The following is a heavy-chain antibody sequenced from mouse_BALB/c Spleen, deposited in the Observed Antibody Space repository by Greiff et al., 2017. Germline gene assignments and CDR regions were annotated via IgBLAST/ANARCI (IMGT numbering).Heavy chain of an antibody. CDR3: ARGGGITTRGYYCDY. CDR1: GFTFSSYA. D-gene: IGHD2-4*01. Sequence: EVQVVESGGGLVKPGGSLKLSCAASGFTFSSYAMSWVRQTPEKRLEWVASISSGGSTYYPDSVKGRFTISRDNARNILYLQMSSLRSEDTAMYYCARGGGITTRGYYCDYWGQGTTLTVSS. CDR2: ISSGGST. V-gene: IGHV5-6-5*01. J-gene: IGHJ2*01.